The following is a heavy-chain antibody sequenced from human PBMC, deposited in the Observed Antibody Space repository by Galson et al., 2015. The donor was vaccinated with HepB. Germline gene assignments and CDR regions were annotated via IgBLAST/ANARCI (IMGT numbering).Heavy chain of an antibody. J-gene: IGHJ3*02. CDR2: INPNSGGT. Sequence: SVKVSCKASGYTFTGYYTHWVRQAPGQGLEWMGWINPNSGGTNYAQKFQGRVTMTRDTSISTAYMELSRLRSDDTAVYYCASGMGTTHDAFDIWGQGTMVTVSS. D-gene: IGHD1-26*01. CDR1: GYTFTGYY. V-gene: IGHV1-2*02. CDR3: ASGMGTTHDAFDI.